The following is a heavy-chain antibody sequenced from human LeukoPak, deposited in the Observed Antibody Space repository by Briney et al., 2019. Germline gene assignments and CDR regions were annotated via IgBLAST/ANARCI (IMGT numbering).Heavy chain of an antibody. V-gene: IGHV3-23*01. Sequence: GGSLRLSCAASGFTFSSYAMGWVRQAPGKGLEWVSAISGSGGSTYYADSVKGRFTISRDNSKNTLYLQTNSLRAEDTAVYYCAKVHPLKSCSSTSCYPYWGQGTLVTVSS. J-gene: IGHJ4*02. CDR3: AKVHPLKSCSSTSCYPY. CDR2: ISGSGGST. CDR1: GFTFSSYA. D-gene: IGHD2-2*01.